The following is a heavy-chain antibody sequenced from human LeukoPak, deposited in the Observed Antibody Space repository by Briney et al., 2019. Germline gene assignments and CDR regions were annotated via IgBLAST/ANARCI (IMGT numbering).Heavy chain of an antibody. CDR2: IYYSGST. CDR1: GGSISSGGYY. D-gene: IGHD3-9*01. Sequence: PSETLSLTCTVSGGSISSGGYYWSWIRQPPGKGLEWIGYIYYSGSTNYNPSLKSRVTISVDTSKNQFSLKLSSVTAADTAVYYCAQNYDILTGYSVWGQGTLVTVSS. CDR3: AQNYDILTGYSV. J-gene: IGHJ4*02. V-gene: IGHV4-61*08.